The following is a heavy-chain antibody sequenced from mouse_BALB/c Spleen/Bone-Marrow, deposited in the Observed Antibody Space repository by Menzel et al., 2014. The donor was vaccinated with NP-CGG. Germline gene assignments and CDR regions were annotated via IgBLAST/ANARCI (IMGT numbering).Heavy chain of an antibody. CDR3: TRMWAD. CDR2: IDPSDSYT. Sequence: VQLQQSGAELVKPGASVKMSCKASGYTFTSYWMHWVKQRPGQGLEWIGTIDPSDSYTSYNQKFKGKATLTVDTSSSTAYMQLSSLTSEDSAVYYRTRMWADWGQGTLVTVSA. J-gene: IGHJ3*01. CDR1: GYTFTSYW. V-gene: IGHV1S127*01.